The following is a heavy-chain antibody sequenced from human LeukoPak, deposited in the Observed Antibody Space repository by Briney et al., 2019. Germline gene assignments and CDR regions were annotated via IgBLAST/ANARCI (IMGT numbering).Heavy chain of an antibody. J-gene: IGHJ3*02. V-gene: IGHV3-20*04. CDR2: INWNGGST. CDR3: ARVDSFLWGGEYCSSTSCYSSAFDI. D-gene: IGHD2-2*01. Sequence: PGGSLRLSCAASGFTFDDYGMSWVRQAPGKGLEWVSGINWNGGSTGYADSVKGRFTISRDNAKNSLYLQMNSLRAEDTAVYYCARVDSFLWGGEYCSSTSCYSSAFDIWGQGTMVTVSS. CDR1: GFTFDDYG.